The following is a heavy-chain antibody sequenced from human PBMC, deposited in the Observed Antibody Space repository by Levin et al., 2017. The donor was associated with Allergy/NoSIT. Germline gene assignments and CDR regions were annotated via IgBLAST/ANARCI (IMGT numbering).Heavy chain of an antibody. V-gene: IGHV4-4*07. D-gene: IGHD1-26*01. J-gene: IGHJ5*02. CDR2: VSTSGNI. CDR3: TKGAGPPYFDP. Sequence: PSETLSLTCTVSGGSIRSVFWSWVRQPAGKGLEWIGRVSTSGNINYNPSLESRLSMSVDPSTNQISLSLKSVTAADTAVYYCTKGAGPPYFDPWGQGTSVTVSS. CDR1: GGSIRSVF.